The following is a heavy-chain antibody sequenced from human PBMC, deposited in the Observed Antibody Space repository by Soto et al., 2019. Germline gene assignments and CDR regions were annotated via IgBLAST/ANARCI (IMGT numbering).Heavy chain of an antibody. D-gene: IGHD2-21*02. J-gene: IGHJ4*02. Sequence: LSLTCIVSGKSISSSSYYWGWIRQPPGKGLEWIGSIYYSGRTYYNPSFKSRVTISIDTSKNQFSLKLSSVTATDTAVYYCARQRTTVVTQAYFDHWGQGALVTVSS. CDR2: IYYSGRT. CDR3: ARQRTTVVTQAYFDH. CDR1: GKSISSSSYY. V-gene: IGHV4-39*01.